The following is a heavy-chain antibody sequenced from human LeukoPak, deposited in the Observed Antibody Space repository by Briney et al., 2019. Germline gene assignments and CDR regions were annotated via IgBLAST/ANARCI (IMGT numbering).Heavy chain of an antibody. CDR1: GFTFSSYA. D-gene: IGHD3-22*01. Sequence: PGGSLRLSCAASGFTFSSYAMSWVRQAPGKGLEWVSTIGGGGESTYYADSVKGRFTISRDNSKNTVYLQMNSLRAEDTAVYYCARDRGYYDSSGHFDYWGQGTLVTVSS. CDR2: IGGGGEST. V-gene: IGHV3-23*01. CDR3: ARDRGYYDSSGHFDY. J-gene: IGHJ4*02.